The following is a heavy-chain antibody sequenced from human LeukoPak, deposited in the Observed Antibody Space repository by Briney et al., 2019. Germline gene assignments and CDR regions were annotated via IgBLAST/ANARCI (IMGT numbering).Heavy chain of an antibody. CDR2: INHSGST. CDR1: GGSFSGYY. Sequence: SETLSLTCAVYGGSFSGYYWSWIRQPPGKGLEWIGEINHSGSTNHNPSLKSRVTISVDTSKNQFSLKLSSVTAADTAVYYCARGPQSYGFAFDIWGQGTMVTVSS. CDR3: ARGPQSYGFAFDI. D-gene: IGHD5-18*01. J-gene: IGHJ3*02. V-gene: IGHV4-34*01.